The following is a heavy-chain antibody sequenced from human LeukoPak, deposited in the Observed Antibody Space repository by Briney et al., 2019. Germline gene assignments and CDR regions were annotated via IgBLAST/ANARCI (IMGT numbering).Heavy chain of an antibody. Sequence: SETLSLTCSVSGGSIRGNSYYWGWIRQPPGKGLEWIGSVSYSGSNYNPSLKSRVTISLDTSKNQFSLKLSSVTAADTAVYYCVRRFDYWGQGTLVTVSS. CDR3: VRRFDY. J-gene: IGHJ4*02. CDR2: VSYSGS. V-gene: IGHV4-39*01. CDR1: GGSIRGNSYY.